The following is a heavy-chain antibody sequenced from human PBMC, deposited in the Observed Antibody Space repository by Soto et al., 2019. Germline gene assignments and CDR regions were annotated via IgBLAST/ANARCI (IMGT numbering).Heavy chain of an antibody. D-gene: IGHD2-15*01. V-gene: IGHV4-59*08. J-gene: IGHJ4*02. CDR3: ARRSRGWCYNY. CDR2: IYYGGTT. Sequence: SLTCTVSGDSISTDYWSWIRQSPGKGLEWIGFIYYGGTTYYNQSLNRRVTISMDTSKNQFFLKLSSVTAADTAVYYCARRSRGWCYNYWGQGTLVTVSS. CDR1: GDSISTDY.